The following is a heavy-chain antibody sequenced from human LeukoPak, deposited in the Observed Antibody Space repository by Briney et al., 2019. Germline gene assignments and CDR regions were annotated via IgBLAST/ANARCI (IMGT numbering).Heavy chain of an antibody. V-gene: IGHV1-69*04. CDR2: IIPIFGIA. J-gene: IGHJ5*02. D-gene: IGHD1-1*01. CDR3: ARDRVKEEPGTRPAPPQETGFDP. CDR1: GGTFSSYA. Sequence: GASVKVSCKASGGTFSSYAISWVRQAPGQGLEWMGRIIPIFGIANYAQKFQGRVTITADKSTSTAYMELSSLRSEDTAVYYCARDRVKEEPGTRPAPPQETGFDPWGREPLVTVS.